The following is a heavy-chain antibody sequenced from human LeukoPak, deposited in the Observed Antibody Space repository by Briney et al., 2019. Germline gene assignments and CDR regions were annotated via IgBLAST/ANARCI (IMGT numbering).Heavy chain of an antibody. CDR2: ISGSGGST. CDR3: AKDHGSGSYYYDAFDI. CDR1: GFTFSSYA. J-gene: IGHJ3*02. D-gene: IGHD3-10*01. Sequence: PGGSLRLSCAASGFTFSSYAMSWVRQAPGKGLEWVSAISGSGGSTYYADSVKGRFTISRDNSKNTLYLQMNSLRAEDTAVYYCAKDHGSGSYYYDAFDIWGQGTMVTVSS. V-gene: IGHV3-23*01.